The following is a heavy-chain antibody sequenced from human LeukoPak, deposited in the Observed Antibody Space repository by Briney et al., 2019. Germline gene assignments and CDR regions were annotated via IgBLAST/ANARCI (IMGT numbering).Heavy chain of an antibody. Sequence: PSETLSLTCAVSGGSISSTNWWSWVRQPPGKGLEWVALIWYDGSGRYYADSVKGRFTISRDNSKNTLYLQMNSLRAEDTAVYYCARDWCGGGSCYYFDHWGQGTLVTVSS. CDR2: IWYDGSGR. D-gene: IGHD2-15*01. CDR1: GGSISSTN. J-gene: IGHJ4*02. CDR3: ARDWCGGGSCYYFDH. V-gene: IGHV3-33*08.